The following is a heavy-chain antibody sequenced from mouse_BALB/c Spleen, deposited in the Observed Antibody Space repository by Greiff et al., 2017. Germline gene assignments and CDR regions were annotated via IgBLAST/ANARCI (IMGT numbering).Heavy chain of an antibody. V-gene: IGHV5-6-5*01. CDR1: GFTFSSYA. CDR3: ARDDYDLYYAMDY. Sequence: EVNVVESGGGLVKPGGSLKLSCAASGFTFSSYAMSWVRQTPEKRLEWVASISSGGSTYYPDSVKGRFTISRDNARNILYLQMSSLRSEDTAMYYCARDDYDLYYAMDYWGQGTSVTVSS. CDR2: ISSGGST. J-gene: IGHJ4*01. D-gene: IGHD2-4*01.